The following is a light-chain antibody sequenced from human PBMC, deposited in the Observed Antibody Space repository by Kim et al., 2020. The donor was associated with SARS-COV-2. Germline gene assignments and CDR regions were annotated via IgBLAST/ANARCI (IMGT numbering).Light chain of an antibody. J-gene: IGKJ2*01. CDR1: QMIDTW. CDR2: LAS. CDR3: QHYSRFPYT. Sequence: ASIGDRFTITCRASQMIDTWLAWYQQKPGKAPKLLIYLASTLENGVPPRLSGSGSGAEFTLTINSLQPDDFATYYCQHYSRFPYTFGQGTKVDIK. V-gene: IGKV1-5*03.